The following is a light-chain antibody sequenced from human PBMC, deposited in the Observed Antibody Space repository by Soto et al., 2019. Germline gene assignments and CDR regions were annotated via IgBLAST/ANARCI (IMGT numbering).Light chain of an antibody. J-gene: IGKJ4*01. CDR2: AAS. V-gene: IGKV1-39*01. CDR1: QNIVSY. CDR3: QQSHSLPLT. Sequence: DIQFTQSPSSLSASGGDTVIITCRASQNIVSYLSWYQQRPGKRPNLLVYAASSLESWVPSRFSGSGSGTHFTLTISNLQPEDFATYFCQQSHSLPLTVGGGPKVQIK.